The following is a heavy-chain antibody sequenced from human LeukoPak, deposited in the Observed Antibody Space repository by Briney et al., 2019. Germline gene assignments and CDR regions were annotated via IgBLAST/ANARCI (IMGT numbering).Heavy chain of an antibody. Sequence: PGGSLRLSCAASGFTFSSYSMNWVRQAPGKGLEWVSYISSSSSTIYYADSVKGRFTISRDNAKNSLYLQMNSLRAEDTAVYYCARDDDYVWGSYRPIDYWGQGTLVTVSS. D-gene: IGHD3-16*02. CDR2: ISSSSSTI. CDR3: ARDDDYVWGSYRPIDY. CDR1: GFTFSSYS. V-gene: IGHV3-48*04. J-gene: IGHJ4*02.